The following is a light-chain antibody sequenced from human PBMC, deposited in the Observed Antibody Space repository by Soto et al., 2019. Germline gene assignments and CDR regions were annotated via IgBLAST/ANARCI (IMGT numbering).Light chain of an antibody. CDR1: SRDVGGYNY. V-gene: IGLV2-11*01. Sequence: QSVLTQPRSVSGSPGQSVTISCTGTSRDVGGYNYVSWYQQHPGKAPKLMIYDVSKRPSGVPDRFSGSKSGNTASLTISGLQAEDEADYYCCSYAGSYTLVFGGGTKLPVL. CDR2: DVS. CDR3: CSYAGSYTLV. J-gene: IGLJ2*01.